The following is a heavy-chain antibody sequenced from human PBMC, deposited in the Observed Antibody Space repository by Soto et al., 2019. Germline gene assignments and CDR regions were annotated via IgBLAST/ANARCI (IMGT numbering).Heavy chain of an antibody. CDR1: GGTFRSGA. Sequence: SVNVSCKASGGTFRSGAISWVRQAPGQGREWMGGIIPIFATGSYAQKFQGRDTITADESTSTAQRELTSLRSEDTDVYHCARLGYRGQEPRRWFDPWGQGVLVTV. D-gene: IGHD3-16*02. V-gene: IGHV1-69*13. J-gene: IGHJ5*02. CDR3: ARLGYRGQEPRRWFDP. CDR2: IIPIFATG.